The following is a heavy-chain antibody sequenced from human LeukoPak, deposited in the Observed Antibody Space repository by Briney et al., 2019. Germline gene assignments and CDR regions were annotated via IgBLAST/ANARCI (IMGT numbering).Heavy chain of an antibody. V-gene: IGHV3-23*01. D-gene: IGHD6-13*01. CDR2: ISGSGGST. J-gene: IGHJ4*02. CDR3: SSSSPTSYTDY. Sequence: PGGSLRLSCAASGFTFSTYAMSWVRQAPGKGPQWVSGISGSGGSTYYTDSVKGRFTISRHNTKNTLYLQMNSLRAEDTAVYYCSSSSPTSYTDYWGQGTLVTVSS. CDR1: GFTFSTYA.